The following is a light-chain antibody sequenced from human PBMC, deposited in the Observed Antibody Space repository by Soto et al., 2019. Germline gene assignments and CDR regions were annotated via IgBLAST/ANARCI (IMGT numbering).Light chain of an antibody. V-gene: IGKV3-20*01. Sequence: EIVLTQSPGTLSLSPGERATVSCRASQSVSNNYLAWYQQKPGQAPRLLIYAASNRARGIPDRFGGSGSGADFTLTVSRLETEDFAVYYWQPYGTAPWTFGQGTKVEI. J-gene: IGKJ1*01. CDR3: QPYGTAPWT. CDR2: AAS. CDR1: QSVSNNY.